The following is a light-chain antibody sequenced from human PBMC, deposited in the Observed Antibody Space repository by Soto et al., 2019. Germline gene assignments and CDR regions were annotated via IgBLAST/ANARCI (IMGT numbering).Light chain of an antibody. CDR1: QSVSSSY. CDR3: QQYGST. CDR2: GAS. J-gene: IGKJ5*01. Sequence: EIVLTQSPGTLSLSPGERATLSCRASQSVSSSYLAWYQQKPGQAPRLLIYGASSMATGIPDRFSGSGSGTDFTLTISRLEPEDFAVYYCQQYGSTFGQGTRLEIK. V-gene: IGKV3-20*01.